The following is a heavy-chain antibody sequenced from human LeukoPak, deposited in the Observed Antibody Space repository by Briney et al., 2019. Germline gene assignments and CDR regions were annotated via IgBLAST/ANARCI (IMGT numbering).Heavy chain of an antibody. J-gene: IGHJ1*01. V-gene: IGHV3-23*01. Sequence: TGGSLRLSCAASGFTFSSYGTSWVRQAPGKGLEWVSAISGSGGITYYTDSVKGRFTISRDNSKNTVSLQMNSLRGDDTAVYYCAKDDAWGRYKDWGQGTLVTVSS. D-gene: IGHD3-16*01. CDR3: AKDDAWGRYKD. CDR1: GFTFSSYG. CDR2: ISGSGGIT.